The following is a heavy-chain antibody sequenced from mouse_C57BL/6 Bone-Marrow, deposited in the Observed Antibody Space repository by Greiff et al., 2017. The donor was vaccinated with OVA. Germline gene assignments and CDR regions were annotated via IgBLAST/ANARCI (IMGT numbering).Heavy chain of an antibody. CDR2: INPNNGGT. J-gene: IGHJ3*01. CDR1: GYTFTDYN. D-gene: IGHD1-1*01. Sequence: EVQLQQSGPELVKPGASVKIPCKASGYTFTDYNMDWVKQSHGKSLEWIGDINPNNGGTIYNQKFKGKATLTVDKSSSTAYMELRSLTSEDTAVYYCARTADYGSSSPAWFAYWGQGTLVTVSA. V-gene: IGHV1-18*01. CDR3: ARTADYGSSSPAWFAY.